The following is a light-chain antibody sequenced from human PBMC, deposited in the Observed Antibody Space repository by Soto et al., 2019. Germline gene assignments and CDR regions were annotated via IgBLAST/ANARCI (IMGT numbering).Light chain of an antibody. J-gene: IGLJ2*01. V-gene: IGLV1-40*01. Sequence: QSVLTQPPSVSGAPGQRVSISCTGSSSNIGTYYDVHWYQQLPGTAPKLPIYGNDNRPSGVPDRFSGSKSCTSASLAITGLEAEDEADDYCQPYDSTLSGYVVFGGGTKVTVL. CDR1: SSNIGTYYD. CDR2: GND. CDR3: QPYDSTLSGYVV.